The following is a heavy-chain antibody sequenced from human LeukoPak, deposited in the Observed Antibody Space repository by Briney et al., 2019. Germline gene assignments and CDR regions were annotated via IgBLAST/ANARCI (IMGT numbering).Heavy chain of an antibody. CDR3: AKDRPNYYESNGHFYRLNGDY. CDR1: GFTFSYYA. Sequence: GGSLRLSCAASGFTFSYYAMSWVRQAPGKGLEWVSSISSSGDVTFYTDPVKGRFTISRDNSKNTLYLQMNSLRAEDTAVYYCAKDRPNYYESNGHFYRLNGDYWGQGTLVTVSS. CDR2: ISSSGDVT. D-gene: IGHD3-22*01. J-gene: IGHJ4*02. V-gene: IGHV3-23*01.